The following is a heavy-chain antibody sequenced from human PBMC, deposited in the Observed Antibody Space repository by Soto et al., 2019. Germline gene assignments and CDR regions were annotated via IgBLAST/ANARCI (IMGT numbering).Heavy chain of an antibody. D-gene: IGHD3-22*01. CDR3: ARAFIMTDYYDSSGYYWFDY. CDR2: IIPIFGTA. CDR1: GGTFSSYA. V-gene: IGHV1-69*13. J-gene: IGHJ5*01. Sequence: SVKASCKASGGTFSSYAISCVRQAPGQGLEWMGGIIPIFGTANYAQKFQGRVTITADESTSTAYMELSSLRSEDTAVYYCARAFIMTDYYDSSGYYWFDYWGQGTLVTVSS.